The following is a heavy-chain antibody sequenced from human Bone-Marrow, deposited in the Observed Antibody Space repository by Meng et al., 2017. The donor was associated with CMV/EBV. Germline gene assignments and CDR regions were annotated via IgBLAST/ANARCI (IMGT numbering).Heavy chain of an antibody. D-gene: IGHD2-2*01. CDR1: GYTFSSYG. CDR3: ASLYCSSTSCWRWDAFDI. Sequence: ASVKVSCKASGYTFSSYGISWVRQAPGQGLEWMGWISAYNGNTNYAQKLQGRVIMTTDTSTSTAYMELRSLRSDDTAVYYCASLYCSSTSCWRWDAFDIWGQGTMVTVSS. V-gene: IGHV1-18*01. CDR2: ISAYNGNT. J-gene: IGHJ3*02.